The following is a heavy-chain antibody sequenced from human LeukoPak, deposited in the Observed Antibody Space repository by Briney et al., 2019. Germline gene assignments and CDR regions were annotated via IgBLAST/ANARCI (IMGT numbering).Heavy chain of an antibody. CDR2: IRYDGSNK. V-gene: IGHV3-30*02. Sequence: GSLRLSCAASGFTFSSYGMHWVRQAPGKGLEWVAFIRYDGSNKYYADSVRGRFTISRDNSKNTLYLQMNSLRAEDTAVYYCAKGSYGSGSIYWGQGTLVTVSS. CDR1: GFTFSSYG. D-gene: IGHD3-10*01. J-gene: IGHJ4*02. CDR3: AKGSYGSGSIY.